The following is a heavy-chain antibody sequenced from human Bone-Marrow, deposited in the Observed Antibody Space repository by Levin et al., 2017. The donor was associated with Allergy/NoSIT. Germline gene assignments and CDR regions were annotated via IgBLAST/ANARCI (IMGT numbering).Heavy chain of an antibody. V-gene: IGHV3-53*01. Sequence: HGESLKISCAASGFIVSSKYMNWVRQAPGKGLEWVSVIYSGGSTYYADSVKGRFTISRDNSKNTLYLQMNSLRVEDTAVYYCARGAPGYYGSGSYLDYWGQGTLVTVSS. J-gene: IGHJ4*02. CDR3: ARGAPGYYGSGSYLDY. CDR1: GFIVSSKY. D-gene: IGHD3-10*01. CDR2: IYSGGST.